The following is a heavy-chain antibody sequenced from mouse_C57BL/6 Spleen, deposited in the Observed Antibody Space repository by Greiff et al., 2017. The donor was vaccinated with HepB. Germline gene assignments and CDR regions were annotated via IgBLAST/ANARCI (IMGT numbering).Heavy chain of an antibody. CDR3: ARKAAYTFDY. Sequence: QVQLKESGPELVKPGASVKISCKASGYAFSSSWMNWVKQRPGKGLEWIGRIYPGDGDTNYNGKVKGKATLTADKSSSTAYMQLSSLTSEDSAVYFCARKAAYTFDYWGQGTTLTVSS. V-gene: IGHV1-82*01. J-gene: IGHJ2*01. CDR2: IYPGDGDT. D-gene: IGHD6-1*01. CDR1: GYAFSSSW.